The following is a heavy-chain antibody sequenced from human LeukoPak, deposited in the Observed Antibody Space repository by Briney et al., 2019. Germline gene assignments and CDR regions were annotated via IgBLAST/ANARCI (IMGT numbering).Heavy chain of an antibody. V-gene: IGHV4-4*02. D-gene: IGHD4-17*01. CDR1: GGSISSSNW. Sequence: PSETLSLTCAVSGGSISSSNWWSWVRQPPGKGLEWIGEIYHSGSTNYNPSLKSRVTISVDKSKNQFSLKLSSVTAADTAVYYCAREYGDYVYWYFDLWGRGTLVTVSS. J-gene: IGHJ2*01. CDR3: AREYGDYVYWYFDL. CDR2: IYHSGST.